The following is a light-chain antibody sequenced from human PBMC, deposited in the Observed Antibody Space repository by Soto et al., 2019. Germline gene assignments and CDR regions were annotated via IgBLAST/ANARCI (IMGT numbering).Light chain of an antibody. Sequence: DIVMTQPPDSLAVSLGERATINCKSSQSLLYSSNNKNHLAWYQQKPGQPPKLLIYWASTRESGVPDRFSVSGSGTDFTLTISSLQAEDVALYYCQQHFSTPFTFGQGTKLELK. CDR3: QQHFSTPFT. CDR1: QSLLYSSNNKNH. CDR2: WAS. V-gene: IGKV4-1*01. J-gene: IGKJ2*01.